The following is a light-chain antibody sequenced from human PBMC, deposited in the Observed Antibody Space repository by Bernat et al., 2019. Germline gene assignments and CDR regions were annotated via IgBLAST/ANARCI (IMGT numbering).Light chain of an antibody. CDR3: STWDGSLNGQV. CDR1: TSNIGSNT. Sequence: QSVLTQPPSASGTPGQRVTISCSGSTSNIGSNTVTWFQQLPGTAPKLLIFHNNERPSGVPDRFSASKSGTSASLAISGLQSEDEADYYCSTWDGSLNGQVFGGGTKVTVL. CDR2: HNN. J-gene: IGLJ3*02. V-gene: IGLV1-44*01.